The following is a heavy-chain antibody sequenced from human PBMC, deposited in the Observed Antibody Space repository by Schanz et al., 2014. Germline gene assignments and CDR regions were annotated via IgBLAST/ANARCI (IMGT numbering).Heavy chain of an antibody. Sequence: QVQLVQSGAEVKKPGSSVKVSCKLSGGTFSSYTISWMRQAPGQGLEWMGKIIPVLNIATYAQRFQGRVSITADTSTNTACMELSSLTSEDTAVHYGARGRGFYDYWGQGTLVTVSS. J-gene: IGHJ4*02. V-gene: IGHV1-69*02. CDR1: GGTFSSYT. D-gene: IGHD3-10*01. CDR3: ARGRGFYDY. CDR2: IIPVLNIA.